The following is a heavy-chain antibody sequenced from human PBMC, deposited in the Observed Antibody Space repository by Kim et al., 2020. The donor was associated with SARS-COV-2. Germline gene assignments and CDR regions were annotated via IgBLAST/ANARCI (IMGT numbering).Heavy chain of an antibody. CDR1: GFTFTRYA. CDR3: ARGKGLAARLGWDRHWFDP. V-gene: IGHV7-4-1*02. CDR2: INTNTGNP. Sequence: ASVKVSCTASGFTFTRYAINWVRQAPGQGLEWMGWINTNTGNPTYAQDFTGRFVFSLDTSVSTAYLQINSLKPEDTAVYYCARGKGLAARLGWDRHWFDPWGQGTLVTVSS. D-gene: IGHD6-6*01. J-gene: IGHJ5*02.